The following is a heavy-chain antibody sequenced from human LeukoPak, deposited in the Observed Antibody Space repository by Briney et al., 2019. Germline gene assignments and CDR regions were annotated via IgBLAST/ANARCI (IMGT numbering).Heavy chain of an antibody. Sequence: PSETLSLTCTVSGGSLSSSSYYWGWIRQPPGKGLEWIGSIYYSGSTYYNPSLKSRVTISVDTSNNQFSLKLSSVTAADTAVYYCARGRKSIAARKWGGSERDYYYYMDVWGKGTTVTVSS. CDR1: GGSLSSSSYY. J-gene: IGHJ6*03. CDR2: IYYSGST. D-gene: IGHD6-6*01. CDR3: ARGRKSIAARKWGGSERDYYYYMDV. V-gene: IGHV4-39*01.